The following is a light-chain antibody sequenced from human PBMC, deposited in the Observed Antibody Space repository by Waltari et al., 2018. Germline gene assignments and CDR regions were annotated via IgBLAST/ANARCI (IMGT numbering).Light chain of an antibody. CDR3: QQYGSSPRYT. Sequence: EIAFTQSPGTLSLSPGEGAPLSCRASQSVSTSYLAWYQQKPGQAPRLLMYGVSIRATGIPDRFSGSGSGTDFTLTISRLEPEDFAVYYCQQYGSSPRYTFGQGTKLEIK. CDR2: GVS. J-gene: IGKJ2*01. V-gene: IGKV3-20*01. CDR1: QSVSTSY.